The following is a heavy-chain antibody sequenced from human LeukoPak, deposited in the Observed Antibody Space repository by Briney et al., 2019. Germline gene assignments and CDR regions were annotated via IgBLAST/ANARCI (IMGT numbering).Heavy chain of an antibody. Sequence: SETLSLTCTVSGYSISSGYYWGWIRQPPGKGLEWIGSIYHSGRTFYNPSLKSRVTISVDTSKNQFSLNLFSVTAADTAMYYCTRANGYGLIDYWGQGTLVTVSS. CDR1: GYSISSGYY. CDR2: IYHSGRT. D-gene: IGHD3-10*01. J-gene: IGHJ4*02. CDR3: TRANGYGLIDY. V-gene: IGHV4-38-2*02.